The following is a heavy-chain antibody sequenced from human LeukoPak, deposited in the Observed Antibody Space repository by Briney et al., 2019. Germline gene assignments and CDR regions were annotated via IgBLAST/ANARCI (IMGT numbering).Heavy chain of an antibody. J-gene: IGHJ3*02. V-gene: IGHV3-64*01. D-gene: IGHD3-3*01. CDR1: GFTFSSYA. Sequence: GGSLRLSCAASGFTFSSYAMHWVRQAPGKGLEYVSAISSNGGSTYYANSVKGRFTISRDNSKNTLYLQMGSLRAEDMAVYYCARRREYYDSLTGFDAFDIWGQGTMVTVSS. CDR3: ARRREYYDSLTGFDAFDI. CDR2: ISSNGGST.